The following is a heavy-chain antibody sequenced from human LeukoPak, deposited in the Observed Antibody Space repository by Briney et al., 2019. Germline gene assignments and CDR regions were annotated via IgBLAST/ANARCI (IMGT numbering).Heavy chain of an antibody. Sequence: SETLSLTCTVSDGSISRSSYYWGWIRQPPGEGLEWIGSIYYRGSTDYNPSLESRVTISVDTSKNQFSLKLSSVTAADTAVYYCARGIRNSGSYYRWGQGTLVTVSS. V-gene: IGHV4-39*01. D-gene: IGHD1-26*01. CDR2: IYYRGST. J-gene: IGHJ5*02. CDR3: ARGIRNSGSYYR. CDR1: DGSISRSSYY.